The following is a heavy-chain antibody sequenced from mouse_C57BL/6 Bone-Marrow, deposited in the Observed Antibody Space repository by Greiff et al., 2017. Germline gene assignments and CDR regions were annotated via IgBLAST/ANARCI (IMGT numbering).Heavy chain of an antibody. CDR2: IYPRSGNP. V-gene: IGHV1-81*01. CDR3: ASSYYSNYPWFAY. CDR1: GYTFTSYG. J-gene: IGHJ3*01. D-gene: IGHD2-5*01. Sequence: QVQLQQSGAELARPGASVKLSCKASGYTFTSYGISWVKQRTGRGLEWIGEIYPRSGNPYYNEKFKGKATLTADKSSSTAYMELRSLTSEDSAFYFCASSYYSNYPWFAYWGQGTLVTVSA.